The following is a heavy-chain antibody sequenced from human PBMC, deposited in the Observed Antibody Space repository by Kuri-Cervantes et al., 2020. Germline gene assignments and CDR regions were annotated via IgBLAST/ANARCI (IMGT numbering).Heavy chain of an antibody. V-gene: IGHV4-38-2*01. D-gene: IGHD4-17*01. CDR3: ARVNGDYVLNY. J-gene: IGHJ4*02. CDR1: GYSISSGYF. CDR2: IDHSGST. Sequence: SETLSLTCAVSGYSISSGYFWGWIRQPPGKGLEWIGSIDHSGSTYYNPSLKSRVTISVDTSKNQFSLKLSSVTAADTAVYYCARVNGDYVLNYWGQGTLVTVSS.